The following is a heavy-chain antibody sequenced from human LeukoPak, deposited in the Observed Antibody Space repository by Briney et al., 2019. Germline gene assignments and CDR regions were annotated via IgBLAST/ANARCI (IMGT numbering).Heavy chain of an antibody. CDR3: ARDRVFNRDYYYMDV. CDR1: GGTFSSYA. D-gene: IGHD3-10*01. CDR2: INPNSGGT. V-gene: IGHV1-2*02. Sequence: ASVKVSCKASGGTFSSYAISWVRQAPGQGLEWMGWINPNSGGTNYAQKFQGRVTMTRDTSISTAYMELSRLRSDDTAVYYCARDRVFNRDYYYMDVWGKGTTVTVSS. J-gene: IGHJ6*03.